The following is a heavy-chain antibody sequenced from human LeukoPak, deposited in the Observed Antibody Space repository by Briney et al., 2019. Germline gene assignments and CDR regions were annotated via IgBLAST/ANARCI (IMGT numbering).Heavy chain of an antibody. CDR2: ISAYNGNT. Sequence: ASVKVSCKASGYTFISYGISWVRQAPGQGLEWMGWISAYNGNTNYAQKLQGRVTLTTDTSTSTAYMELRSLRSDDTAVYYCARKVGSGWWYNWFDPWSQGTLVTVSS. D-gene: IGHD6-19*01. J-gene: IGHJ5*02. CDR3: ARKVGSGWWYNWFDP. CDR1: GYTFISYG. V-gene: IGHV1-18*01.